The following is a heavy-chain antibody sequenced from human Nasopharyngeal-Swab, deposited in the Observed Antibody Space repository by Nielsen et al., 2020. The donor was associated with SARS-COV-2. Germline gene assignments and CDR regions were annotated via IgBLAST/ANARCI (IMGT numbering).Heavy chain of an antibody. J-gene: IGHJ6*02. CDR2: INPNSGGT. V-gene: IGHV1-2*06. CDR1: GYTFTYRY. CDR3: ARDSARYPGGMDV. Sequence: ASVKVSCKDSGYTFTYRYLHWLRQAPGQGLEWMGRINPNSGGTNYAQKFQGRVTMTRDTSISTAYMELSRLRYDDTAVYYCARDSARYPGGMDVWGQGTTVTVSS. D-gene: IGHD3-10*01.